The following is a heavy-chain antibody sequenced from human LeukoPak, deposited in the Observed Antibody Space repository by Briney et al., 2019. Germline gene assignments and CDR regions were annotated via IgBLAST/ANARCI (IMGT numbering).Heavy chain of an antibody. D-gene: IGHD6-13*01. J-gene: IGHJ5*02. Sequence: PSETLSLTCTVSGGSISSYYWSWIRQPPGKGLEWIGYIYYSGSTNYNPSLKSRVTISVDTSKNQFSLKLSSVTAADTAVYYCARGWYGRWFDPWGQGTLVTVSS. CDR1: GGSISSYY. CDR2: IYYSGST. V-gene: IGHV4-59*01. CDR3: ARGWYGRWFDP.